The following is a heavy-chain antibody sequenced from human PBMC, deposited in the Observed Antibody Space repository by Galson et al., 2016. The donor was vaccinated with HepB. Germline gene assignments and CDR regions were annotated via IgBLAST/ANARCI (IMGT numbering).Heavy chain of an antibody. CDR3: ARDGVLGGAGWFDT. J-gene: IGHJ5*02. CDR2: IYSGGNT. CDR1: GFTVGSTY. D-gene: IGHD2-8*01. Sequence: SLRLSCAASGFTVGSTYMTWVRQAPGMGLEWVSGIYSGGNTYYADSVKGRFTISRDNSKSTLYLQMNSLRVEDTAMYYCARDGVLGGAGWFDTWGQGTLVTVSS. V-gene: IGHV3-53*01.